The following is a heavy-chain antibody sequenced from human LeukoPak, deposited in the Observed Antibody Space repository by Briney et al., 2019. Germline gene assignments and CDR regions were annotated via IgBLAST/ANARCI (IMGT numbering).Heavy chain of an antibody. D-gene: IGHD3-22*01. CDR3: ARPSFTSGSYFDH. V-gene: IGHV3-21*01. Sequence: PGGSLRLSCATSGFTFNNYNMNWVRQAPGRALEWVSSITSSGTYIFYADSVKGRFTISRDNAKNSLYLQMNSLSGDDTAVYFCARPSFTSGSYFDHWGQGTLVTVSS. CDR2: ITSSGTYI. CDR1: GFTFNNYN. J-gene: IGHJ4*02.